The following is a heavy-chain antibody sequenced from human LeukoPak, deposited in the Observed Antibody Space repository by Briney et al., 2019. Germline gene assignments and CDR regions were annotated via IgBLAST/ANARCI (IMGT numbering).Heavy chain of an antibody. D-gene: IGHD6-13*01. CDR3: ARPGIAAGYDAFDI. J-gene: IGHJ3*02. CDR1: GGSISSYY. CDR2: IYYSGST. Sequence: SETLSLTCTVSGGSISSYYWSWIRQPPGKGLEWIEYIYYSGSTNYNPSLKSRVTISVDTSKNQFSLKLSSVTAADTAVYYCARPGIAAGYDAFDIWGQGTMVTVSS. V-gene: IGHV4-59*01.